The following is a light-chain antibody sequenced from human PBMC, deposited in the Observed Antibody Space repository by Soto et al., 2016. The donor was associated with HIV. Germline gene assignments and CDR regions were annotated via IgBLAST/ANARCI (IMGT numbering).Light chain of an antibody. V-gene: IGKV1-12*01. Sequence: DIQMTQSPSSVSASVGDRVTITCRASQGISSPLAWYQQKPGKAPKLLIYAASNLQSGVPSRFSGSGSGTDFTLTISNLQPEDFATYYCQQANSFPPYTFGQGTKLEIK. CDR3: QQANSFPPYT. CDR2: AAS. CDR1: QGISSP. J-gene: IGKJ2*01.